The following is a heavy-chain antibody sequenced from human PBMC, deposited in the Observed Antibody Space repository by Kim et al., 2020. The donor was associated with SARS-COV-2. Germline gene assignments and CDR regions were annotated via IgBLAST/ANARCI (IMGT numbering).Heavy chain of an antibody. J-gene: IGHJ6*03. V-gene: IGHV1-24*01. CDR2: FDPEDGEA. D-gene: IGHD3-3*01. CDR1: GYTLRQLS. Sequence: ASVKVSCKVSGYTLRQLSMHWVRQAPGKGLEWMGGFDPEDGEAIYAQKFQGRVTMAEDTSTDTAYMELTSLTSEDTAVYYCATYTVSSGYDVYSYYMDVW. CDR3: ATYTVSSGYDVYSYYMDV.